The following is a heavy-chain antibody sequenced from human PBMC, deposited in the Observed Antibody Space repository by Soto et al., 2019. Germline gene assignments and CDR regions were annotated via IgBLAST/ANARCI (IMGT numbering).Heavy chain of an antibody. CDR2: LDSSSGDI. Sequence: GGSMRLSCAASGFTFSVYSINWVRQATEKGLEWVASLDSSSGDIYHADSVKGRLTISRDNAQNSLYLQMNSLRAEDTAVYYCSRSPDSSSWYTYYFDYWGQGALVTVSS. CDR1: GFTFSVYS. V-gene: IGHV3-21*01. D-gene: IGHD6-13*01. J-gene: IGHJ4*02. CDR3: SRSPDSSSWYTYYFDY.